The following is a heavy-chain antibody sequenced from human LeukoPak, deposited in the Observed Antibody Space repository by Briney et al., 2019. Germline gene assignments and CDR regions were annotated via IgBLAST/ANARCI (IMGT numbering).Heavy chain of an antibody. V-gene: IGHV3-21*05. CDR1: GFTFSSYA. J-gene: IGHJ6*04. D-gene: IGHD3-10*02. Sequence: GRSLRLSCAASGFTFSSYAMNWVRQAPGKGLEWVSYMKGRFTISRDNAKNSLYLQMNSLRAEDTAVYCCAELGITMIGGVWGKGTTVTISS. CDR3: AELGITMIGGV.